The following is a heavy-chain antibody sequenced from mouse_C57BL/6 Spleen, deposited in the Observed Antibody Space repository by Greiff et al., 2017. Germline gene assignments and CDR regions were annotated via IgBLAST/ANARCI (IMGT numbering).Heavy chain of an antibody. CDR3: ARWVGYFDV. J-gene: IGHJ1*03. V-gene: IGHV1-69*01. D-gene: IGHD1-1*01. Sequence: QVQLKQPGAELVMPGASVKLSCKASGYTFTSYWMHWVKQRPGQGLEWIGEIDPSDSYTNYNQKFKGKSTLTVDKSSSTAYMQLSSLTSEDSAVYYCARWVGYFDVWGTGTTVTVSS. CDR1: GYTFTSYW. CDR2: IDPSDSYT.